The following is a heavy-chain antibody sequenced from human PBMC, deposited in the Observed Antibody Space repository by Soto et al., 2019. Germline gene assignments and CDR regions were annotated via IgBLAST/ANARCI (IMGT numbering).Heavy chain of an antibody. V-gene: IGHV1-3*01. Sequence: EASVKVSCKASGYTFTSYAMHWVRQAPGQRLEWMGWINAGNGNTKYSQKFQGRVTITRDTSASTAYMELSSLRSEDTAVYYCARVKWLRLSYYFDYWGQGTLVTVSS. D-gene: IGHD5-12*01. CDR2: INAGNGNT. CDR3: ARVKWLRLSYYFDY. CDR1: GYTFTSYA. J-gene: IGHJ4*02.